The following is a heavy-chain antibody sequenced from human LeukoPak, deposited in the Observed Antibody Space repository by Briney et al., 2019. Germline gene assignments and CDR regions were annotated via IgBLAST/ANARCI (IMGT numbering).Heavy chain of an antibody. D-gene: IGHD6-19*01. J-gene: IGHJ4*02. Sequence: SETLSLTCTVSGGSISSSSYYWGWIRQPPGKGLEWIGSIYYSGSTYYNPSLKSRVTISVDTSKNQFSLKLSSVTAADTAVYYCARDQGRVGIAVAGTSTWGQGTLVTVSP. CDR3: ARDQGRVGIAVAGTST. CDR1: GGSISSSSYY. V-gene: IGHV4-39*07. CDR2: IYYSGST.